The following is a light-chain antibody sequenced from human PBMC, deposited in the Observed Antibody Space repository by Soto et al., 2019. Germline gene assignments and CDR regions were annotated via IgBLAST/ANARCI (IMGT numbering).Light chain of an antibody. Sequence: QSAPPQPPSASGSPGQSVTFSCTGTSSDVGGYNYVSWYKQYPGKPPKLMIYEVYKRHSGITDRFSGSKSGNTASLTVSGLQPEDEADYDCSAYAGRSTWVFGGGTQLTVL. J-gene: IGLJ2*01. CDR1: SSDVGGYNY. CDR2: EVY. V-gene: IGLV2-8*01. CDR3: SAYAGRSTWV.